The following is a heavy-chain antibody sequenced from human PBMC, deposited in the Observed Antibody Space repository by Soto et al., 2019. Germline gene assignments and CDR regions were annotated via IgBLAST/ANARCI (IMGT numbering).Heavy chain of an antibody. CDR2: INHSGST. V-gene: IGHV4-34*01. J-gene: IGHJ4*02. Sequence: SETLSLTCAVYGGSFSGYYWSWIRQPPGKGLEWIGEINHSGSTNYNPSLKSRVTISVDTSKNQFSLKLSSVTAADTAVYYGARGPPRYSGSYYPNFDYWGQGTLVTVSS. CDR3: ARGPPRYSGSYYPNFDY. D-gene: IGHD1-26*01. CDR1: GGSFSGYY.